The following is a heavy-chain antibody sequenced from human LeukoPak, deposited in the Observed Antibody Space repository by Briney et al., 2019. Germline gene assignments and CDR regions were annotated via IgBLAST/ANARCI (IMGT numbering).Heavy chain of an antibody. V-gene: IGHV1-18*01. Sequence: ASVKVSCKASGYTFTGYGISWVRQAPGQGLEWMGWISAYNGNTNYAQKLQGRVTMTTDTSTSTAYMELRSLRSDDTAVYYCARDRFPRYYYDSSGYGKFDYWGQGTLVTVSS. J-gene: IGHJ4*02. CDR3: ARDRFPRYYYDSSGYGKFDY. CDR1: GYTFTGYG. D-gene: IGHD3-22*01. CDR2: ISAYNGNT.